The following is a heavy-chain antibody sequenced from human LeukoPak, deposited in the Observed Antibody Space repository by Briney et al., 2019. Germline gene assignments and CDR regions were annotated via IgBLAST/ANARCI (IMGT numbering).Heavy chain of an antibody. CDR2: ISGSGGST. CDR3: AKDRSHDYGDYSSGMDV. CDR1: GFTFSSYA. Sequence: GGSLRLSCAASGFTFSSYAMSWVRQAPGKGLEWVSAISGSGGSTYYADSVKGRFTISRDNSKNTLYLQMNSLRAEDTAVYYCAKDRSHDYGDYSSGMDVWGQGTTVTVSS. V-gene: IGHV3-23*01. J-gene: IGHJ6*02. D-gene: IGHD4-17*01.